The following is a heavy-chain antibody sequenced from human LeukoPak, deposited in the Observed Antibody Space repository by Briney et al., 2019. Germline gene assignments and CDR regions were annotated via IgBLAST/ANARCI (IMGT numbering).Heavy chain of an antibody. D-gene: IGHD6-6*01. CDR2: INHSGST. J-gene: IGHJ4*02. CDR1: GGSFSGYY. CDR3: ARGVPYSSSFDY. V-gene: IGHV4-34*01. Sequence: SETLSLTCAVYGGSFSGYYWSWIRQPPGKGLEWIGEINHSGSTNHNPSLKSRVTISVDTSKNQFSLKLSSVTAADTAVYYCARGVPYSSSFDYWGQGTLVTVSS.